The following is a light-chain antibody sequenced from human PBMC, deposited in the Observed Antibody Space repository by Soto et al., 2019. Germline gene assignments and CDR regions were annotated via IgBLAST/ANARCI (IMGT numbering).Light chain of an antibody. CDR2: DAS. Sequence: EVVLTQSPATLSLSPGERATLSCRASQSVSNYLAWYQQKPGQAPRLLIYDASNSATGVPARFSASGAGTDFTLTSSSLEPEDFAVYYCQHRSNWPFGGGTKVEIK. J-gene: IGKJ4*01. V-gene: IGKV3-11*01. CDR1: QSVSNY. CDR3: QHRSNWP.